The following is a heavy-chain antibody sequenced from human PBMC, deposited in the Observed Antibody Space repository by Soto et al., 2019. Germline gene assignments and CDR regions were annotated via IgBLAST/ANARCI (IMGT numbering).Heavy chain of an antibody. V-gene: IGHV1-18*04. D-gene: IGHD2-15*01. J-gene: IGHJ6*02. Sequence: QVQLVQSGAEVKMPGDSVKVSCKASGYTVSSYGISWVRQAPGQGLEWTGWISAYNGNTNYAQKLQGRVTMTTDTSKDTAYMELRSLRSDDTAVYYCARHAYCRGGSCTYYYGMDVWGQGTTVTVSS. CDR1: GYTVSSYG. CDR3: ARHAYCRGGSCTYYYGMDV. CDR2: ISAYNGNT.